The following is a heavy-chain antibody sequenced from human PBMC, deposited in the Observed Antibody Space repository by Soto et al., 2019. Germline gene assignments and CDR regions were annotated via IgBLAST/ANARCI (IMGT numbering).Heavy chain of an antibody. CDR1: GGTFSSYT. CDR3: ARAGLGVAGNYYFDY. CDR2: IIPILGIA. Sequence: ASVKVSCKASGGTFSSYTISWVRQAPGQGLEWMGRIIPILGIANYAQKLQGRVTITTDTSTSTAYMELRSLRSDDTALYYCARAGLGVAGNYYFDYWGQGTLVTVSS. J-gene: IGHJ4*02. V-gene: IGHV1-69*02. D-gene: IGHD3-16*01.